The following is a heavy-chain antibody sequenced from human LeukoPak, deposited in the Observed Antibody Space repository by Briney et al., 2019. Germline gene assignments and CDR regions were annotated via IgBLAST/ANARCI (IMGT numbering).Heavy chain of an antibody. V-gene: IGHV1-69*15. Sequence: SSVKVSCKASGGTFSSYTISWVRQAPGQGLEWMGKIIPISGTTNYAQKFQGRVTFTADESTSTAYMELSSLRSEDTALYYCARKLRLGGNWFDPWGQGTLVTVSS. D-gene: IGHD1-26*01. J-gene: IGHJ5*02. CDR1: GGTFSSYT. CDR3: ARKLRLGGNWFDP. CDR2: IIPISGTT.